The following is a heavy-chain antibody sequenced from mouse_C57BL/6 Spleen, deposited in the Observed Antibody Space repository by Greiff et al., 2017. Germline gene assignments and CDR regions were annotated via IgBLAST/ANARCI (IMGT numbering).Heavy chain of an antibody. V-gene: IGHV5-15*01. CDR2: ISNLAYSI. Sequence: EVQGVESGGGLVQPGGSLKLSCAASGFTFSDCGMAWVRQAPRKGPEWVAFISNLAYSIYYADTVTGRFTISRENAKNTLYLEMSSLRSEDTAMYYCARARDYGSSLDYWGQGTTLTVSS. J-gene: IGHJ2*01. CDR1: GFTFSDCG. CDR3: ARARDYGSSLDY. D-gene: IGHD1-1*01.